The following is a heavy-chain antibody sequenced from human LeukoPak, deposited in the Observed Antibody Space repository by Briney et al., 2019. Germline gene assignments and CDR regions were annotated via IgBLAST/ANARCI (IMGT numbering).Heavy chain of an antibody. V-gene: IGHV4-59*12. J-gene: IGHJ6*02. Sequence: SETLSLTCTVSGGSISSYYWSWIRQPPGKGLEWIGYIYYSGTTNYNPSLKSRVTISVDTSKNQFSLKLSSVTAADTAVYYCGAAYDFWSGYPNEDAGNYGMDVWGQGTTVTVSS. CDR3: GAAYDFWSGYPNEDAGNYGMDV. D-gene: IGHD3-3*01. CDR2: IYYSGTT. CDR1: GGSISSYY.